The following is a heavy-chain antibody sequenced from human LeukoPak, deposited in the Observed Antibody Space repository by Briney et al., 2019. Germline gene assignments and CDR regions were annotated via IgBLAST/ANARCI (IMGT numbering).Heavy chain of an antibody. Sequence: PGLCLRLSCAASGFAFSSYSMHWVRQAQGKGLEWVAVISYDGSNKYYADSVKGRFTISRDNSKNTLYLQMNSLRAEDTAVYYCAKDSGSSGWENYYYYGMDVWGQGTTVTVSS. D-gene: IGHD6-19*01. CDR2: ISYDGSNK. CDR1: GFAFSSYS. CDR3: AKDSGSSGWENYYYYGMDV. J-gene: IGHJ6*02. V-gene: IGHV3-30*18.